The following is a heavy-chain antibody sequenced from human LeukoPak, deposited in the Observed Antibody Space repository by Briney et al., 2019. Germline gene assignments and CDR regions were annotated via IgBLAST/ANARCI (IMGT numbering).Heavy chain of an antibody. V-gene: IGHV3-30*04. CDR1: GFTFSSHA. Sequence: GGSLRLSCAASGFTFSSHAMHWARQAPGKGLEWVAVISYDGSNKYYADSVKGRFTISRDNSKNTLYLQMNSLRAEDTAVYYCAKDYYASSGFDYWGQGTLVTVSS. CDR3: AKDYYASSGFDY. D-gene: IGHD3-10*01. J-gene: IGHJ4*02. CDR2: ISYDGSNK.